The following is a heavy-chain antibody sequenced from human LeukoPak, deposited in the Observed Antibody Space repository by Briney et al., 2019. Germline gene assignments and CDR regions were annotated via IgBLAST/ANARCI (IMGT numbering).Heavy chain of an antibody. V-gene: IGHV4-4*07. D-gene: IGHD3-22*01. CDR3: ARDPDYYDSSGYPPHDAFDI. Sequence: SETLSLTCTVSGGSISSYYWSWIRQPAGKGLEWIGRIYTSGSTNYNPSLKSRVTMSVDTSKNQFSLKLSSVTAADTAVYYCARDPDYYDSSGYPPHDAFDIWGQGTMVTVSS. J-gene: IGHJ3*02. CDR1: GGSISSYY. CDR2: IYTSGST.